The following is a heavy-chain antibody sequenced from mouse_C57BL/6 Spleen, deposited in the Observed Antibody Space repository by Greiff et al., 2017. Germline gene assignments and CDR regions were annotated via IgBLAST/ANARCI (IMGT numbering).Heavy chain of an antibody. CDR3: ARNFYGYFPYYARDY. V-gene: IGHV2-9-1*01. D-gene: IGHD2-2*01. CDR2: IWTGGGT. Sequence: VKLQESGPGLVAPSQSLSITCTVSGFSLTSYAISWVRQPPGKGLEWLGVIWTGGGTNYNSALKSRLSISKDNSKSQVFLKMNSLQTDDTARYYCARNFYGYFPYYARDYWGQGTSVTVSS. J-gene: IGHJ4*01. CDR1: GFSLTSYA.